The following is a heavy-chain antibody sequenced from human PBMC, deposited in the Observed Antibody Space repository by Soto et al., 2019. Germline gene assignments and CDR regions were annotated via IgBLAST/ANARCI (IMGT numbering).Heavy chain of an antibody. D-gene: IGHD6-13*01. V-gene: IGHV4-59*08. CDR3: ARWRVGIAAAGFDY. CDR2: IYYSGST. CDR1: GGSISSYY. Sequence: QVQLQESGPGLVKPSETLSLTCTVSGGSISSYYWSWIRQPPGKGLEWIGYIYYSGSTNYNPSLTSRVTIAVDTSKNQFSLKLSSVTAADTAVYYCARWRVGIAAAGFDYWGQGTLVTVSS. J-gene: IGHJ4*02.